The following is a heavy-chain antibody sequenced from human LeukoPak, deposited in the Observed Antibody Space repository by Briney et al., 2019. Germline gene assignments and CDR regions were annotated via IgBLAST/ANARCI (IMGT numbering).Heavy chain of an antibody. V-gene: IGHV3-23*01. D-gene: IGHD5-24*01. J-gene: IGHJ4*02. CDR3: ATGDGYNSRLDY. CDR2: ISGSGDST. Sequence: GASLRLSCAASGFTFNSYAMSWVRQAPGKGLEWVSTISGSGDSTYYADSVKGRFTISRDNSKNTLYLQMNSLRAEDTAVYYCATGDGYNSRLDYWGQGTLVTVSS. CDR1: GFTFNSYA.